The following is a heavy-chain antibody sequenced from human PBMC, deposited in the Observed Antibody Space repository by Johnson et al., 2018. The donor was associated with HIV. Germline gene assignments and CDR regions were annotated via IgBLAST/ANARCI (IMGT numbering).Heavy chain of an antibody. CDR3: AKGGQLDAFDI. D-gene: IGHD6-6*01. CDR2: ISWNSGSI. CDR1: GFTFDDYA. J-gene: IGHJ3*02. V-gene: IGHV3-9*01. Sequence: VQLVESGGGLVQPGRSLRLSCAASGFTFDDYAMHWVRQAPGKGLEWVSGISWNSGSIGYADSVKGRFTISRDNAKNSLYLQRNSLRAEDTALYYCAKGGQLDAFDIWGQGTMVTVSS.